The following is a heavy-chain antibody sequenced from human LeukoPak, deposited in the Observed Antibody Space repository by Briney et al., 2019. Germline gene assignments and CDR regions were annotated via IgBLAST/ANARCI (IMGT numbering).Heavy chain of an antibody. Sequence: PGRSLRLSCAASGFTFSSYGMHWVRQAPGKGLEWVAVIWYDGSNKYYADSVKGRFTISRDNSKNTLYLQMNSLRAEDTAVYYCARDSPIWSGYYPPWQPDYWGQGTLVTVSS. V-gene: IGHV3-33*01. CDR2: IWYDGSNK. CDR1: GFTFSSYG. J-gene: IGHJ4*02. CDR3: ARDSPIWSGYYPPWQPDY. D-gene: IGHD3-3*01.